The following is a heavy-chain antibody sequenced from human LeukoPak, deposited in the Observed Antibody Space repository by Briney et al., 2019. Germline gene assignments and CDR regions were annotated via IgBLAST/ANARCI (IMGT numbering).Heavy chain of an antibody. J-gene: IGHJ6*02. Sequence: GGSLRLSCAASGFTFSSYTMNWVRQAPGKGLEWVSSISISSSYMYYADSVKGRFTISRDNAKNSLYLQMNSLRAEDTAVYYCARDRDVPAIGMDVWGQGTTVTVSS. CDR3: ARDRDVPAIGMDV. CDR1: GFTFSSYT. V-gene: IGHV3-21*06. CDR2: ISISSSYM.